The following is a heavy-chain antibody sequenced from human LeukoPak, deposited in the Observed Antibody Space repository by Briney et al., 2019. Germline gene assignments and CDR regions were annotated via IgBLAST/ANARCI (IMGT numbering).Heavy chain of an antibody. V-gene: IGHV4-4*07. Sequence: PSETLSLTCTVSGGSISSYYWSWIRQPPGKGLEWIGRIYTSGNTNYNPSLKSRVTMSVDTSKNQFSLKLSSVTAADTAVYYCARGVRYSSSWYSRGWFDPWGQGTLVTVSS. CDR3: ARGVRYSSSWYSRGWFDP. CDR1: GGSISSYY. D-gene: IGHD6-13*01. CDR2: IYTSGNT. J-gene: IGHJ5*02.